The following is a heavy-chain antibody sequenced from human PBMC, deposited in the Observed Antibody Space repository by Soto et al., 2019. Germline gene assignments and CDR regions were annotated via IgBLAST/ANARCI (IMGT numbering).Heavy chain of an antibody. CDR1: GGSFSGYY. J-gene: IGHJ2*01. V-gene: IGHV4-34*01. Sequence: TSETLSLTCAVYGGSFSGYYWSWIRQPPGKGLEWIGEINYSEGTNYNPSLKSRVTISVGTSKNQFSLQLTSVTAADTAVYYCAREGLYCSGGSCYASSSWYFDLWGRRTLVTVSS. CDR2: INYSEGT. D-gene: IGHD2-15*01. CDR3: AREGLYCSGGSCYASSSWYFDL.